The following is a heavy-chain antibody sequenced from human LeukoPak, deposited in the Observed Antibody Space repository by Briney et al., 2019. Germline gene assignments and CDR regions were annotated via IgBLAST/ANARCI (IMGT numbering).Heavy chain of an antibody. CDR1: AGSVSSYY. CDR3: AREIRAYYYDSSGYDPPNWFDP. V-gene: IGHV4-59*02. J-gene: IGHJ5*02. CDR2: IHNSGST. Sequence: PSETLSLTCTVSAGSVSSYYWSWIRQPPGKGLEWIGYIHNSGSTNYNASLKSRVTISVDTSTNQFSLKLSSVTAADTAVYYCAREIRAYYYDSSGYDPPNWFDPWGQGTLVTVSS. D-gene: IGHD3-22*01.